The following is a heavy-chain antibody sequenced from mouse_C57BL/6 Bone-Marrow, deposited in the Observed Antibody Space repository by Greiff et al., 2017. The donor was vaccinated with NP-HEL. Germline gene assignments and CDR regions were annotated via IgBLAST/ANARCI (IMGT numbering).Heavy chain of an antibody. Sequence: EVNLVESGGGLVKPGGSLKLSCAASGFTFSDYGMHWVRQAPEKGLEWVAYISSGSSTIYYADTVKGRFTISRDNAKNTLFLQMTSLRSEDTAMYYCARRFYDAMDYWGQGTSVTVSS. V-gene: IGHV5-17*01. CDR1: GFTFSDYG. CDR2: ISSGSSTI. J-gene: IGHJ4*01. CDR3: ARRFYDAMDY.